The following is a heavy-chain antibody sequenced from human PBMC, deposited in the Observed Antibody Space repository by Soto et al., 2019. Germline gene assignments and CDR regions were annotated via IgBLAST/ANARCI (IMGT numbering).Heavy chain of an antibody. V-gene: IGHV1-2*02. J-gene: IGHJ4*02. D-gene: IGHD6-6*01. CDR3: ARSLSTIGARPDY. Sequence: ASVKVSCKASGYIFTGYYMHWVRQAPGQGLEWMGWINPNSGDAKYAQKFQGRVTMTRDPSTAYMQLSTLSSDDTAVYYCARSLSTIGARPDYWGQGTLVTVSS. CDR1: GYIFTGYY. CDR2: INPNSGDA.